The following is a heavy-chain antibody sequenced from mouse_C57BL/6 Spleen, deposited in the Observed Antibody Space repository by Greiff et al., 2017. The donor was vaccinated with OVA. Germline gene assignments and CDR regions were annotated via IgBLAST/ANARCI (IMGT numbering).Heavy chain of an antibody. J-gene: IGHJ2*01. CDR3: AVLGGDFDY. V-gene: IGHV5-6*02. CDR2: ISSGGSYT. D-gene: IGHD2-13*01. CDR1: GFTFSSYG. Sequence: DVKLEESGGDLVKPGGSLKLSCAASGFTFSSYGMSWVRQTPDKRLEWVATISSGGSYTYYPDSVKGRFTISRDNAKNTLYLQMSSLKSEDTAMYYCAVLGGDFDYWGQGTTLTVSS.